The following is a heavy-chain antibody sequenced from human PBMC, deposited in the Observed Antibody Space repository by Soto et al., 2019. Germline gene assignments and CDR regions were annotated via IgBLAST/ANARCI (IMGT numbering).Heavy chain of an antibody. J-gene: IGHJ3*02. D-gene: IGHD5-18*01. CDR2: IYYSGST. CDR3: ARDQNGVDTAMVGAFDI. V-gene: IGHV4-30-4*01. CDR1: GGSISSGDYY. Sequence: QVQLQESGPGLVKPSQTLSLTCTVSGGSISSGDYYWSWIRQPPGKGLEWIGYIYYSGSTYYNPSLKSRVTISVDTSKNQFSLKLSSVTAADTAVYYCARDQNGVDTAMVGAFDIWGQGTMVTVSS.